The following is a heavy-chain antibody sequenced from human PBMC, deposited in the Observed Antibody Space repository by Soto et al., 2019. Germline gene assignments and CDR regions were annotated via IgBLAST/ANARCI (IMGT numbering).Heavy chain of an antibody. J-gene: IGHJ6*02. D-gene: IGHD2-2*01. CDR2: IIPMCGTA. CDR3: AREYCSSTSCSAVPYDYYYGMDV. Sequence: QVQLVQSGAEVKKPGSSVKVSCKASGGTFSSYAISWVRQAPGQGLEWMGGIIPMCGTANYEQKFQGRVTITADESTSTAYMELISLRSEDTAVYYCAREYCSSTSCSAVPYDYYYGMDVWGQGTMVTVSS. CDR1: GGTFSSYA. V-gene: IGHV1-69*01.